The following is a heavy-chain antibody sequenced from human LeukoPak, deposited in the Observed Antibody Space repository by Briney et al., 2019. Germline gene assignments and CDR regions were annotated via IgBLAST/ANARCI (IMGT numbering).Heavy chain of an antibody. D-gene: IGHD5-12*01. CDR3: ARDGGYSGYDADC. J-gene: IGHJ4*02. CDR2: IKHDGSET. CDR1: RFTFSSYW. Sequence: GGSLRLSCAASRFTFSSYWMSWVRQAPGKGLEWVANIKHDGSETYYVDSVKGRFTISRENDKNSLFLQMNSLRAEDTAVYYCARDGGYSGYDADCWGQGTLVTVSS. V-gene: IGHV3-7*01.